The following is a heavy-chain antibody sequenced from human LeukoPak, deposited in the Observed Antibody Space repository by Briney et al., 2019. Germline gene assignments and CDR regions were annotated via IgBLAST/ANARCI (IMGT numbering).Heavy chain of an antibody. J-gene: IGHJ4*02. Sequence: PSETLSLTCTVSGGSISSSSYYWGWIRQPPGKGLEWIGSIYYSGSTYYNPSLKSRVTISVDTSKNQFSLKLSSVTAADTAVYYCARHLPYYDILTGRKATGYYFDYWGQGTLVTVSS. D-gene: IGHD3-9*01. V-gene: IGHV4-39*01. CDR1: GGSISSSSYY. CDR3: ARHLPYYDILTGRKATGYYFDY. CDR2: IYYSGST.